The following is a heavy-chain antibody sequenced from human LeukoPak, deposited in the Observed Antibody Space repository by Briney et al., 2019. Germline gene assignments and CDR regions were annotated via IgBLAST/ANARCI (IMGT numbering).Heavy chain of an antibody. V-gene: IGHV4-38-2*01. CDR1: GYSIGIGYF. J-gene: IGHJ4*02. D-gene: IGHD3-22*01. CDR2: TYRTGTT. Sequence: SETLSLTCGVSGYSIGIGYFWGWIRQPPGKGLEWIGSTYRTGTTHYNPSLKSRVSISLDTSKNQFSLKLSSVTAADTAVYYCARNRYFDSTGYYYDFDYWGQGTLVTVSS. CDR3: ARNRYFDSTGYYYDFDY.